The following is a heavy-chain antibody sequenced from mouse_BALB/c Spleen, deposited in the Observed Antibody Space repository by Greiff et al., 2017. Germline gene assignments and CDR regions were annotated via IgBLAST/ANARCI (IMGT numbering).Heavy chain of an antibody. J-gene: IGHJ4*01. V-gene: IGHV1S137*01. CDR1: GYTFTDYA. D-gene: IGHD2-1*01. CDR2: ISTYYGDA. CDR3: ARSRYYGNYYAMDY. Sequence: QVQLKESGAELVRPGVSVKISCKGSGYTFTDYAMHWVKQSHAKSLEWIGVISTYYGDASYNQKFKGKATMTVDKSSSTAYMELARLTSEDSAIYYCARSRYYGNYYAMDYWGQGTSVTVSS.